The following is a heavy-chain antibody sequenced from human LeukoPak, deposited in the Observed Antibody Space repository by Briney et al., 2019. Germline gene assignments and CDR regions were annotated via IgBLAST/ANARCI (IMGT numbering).Heavy chain of an antibody. Sequence: SETLSLTCTVSGGSISSSSYYWGWIRQPPGKGLEWIGSIYYSGSTYYNPSLKSRVTISVDTSKNQFSLKLSSVTAADTAVYYCARERAGRYFDNNWFDPWGQGTLVTVSS. J-gene: IGHJ5*02. D-gene: IGHD3-9*01. CDR3: ARERAGRYFDNNWFDP. V-gene: IGHV4-39*07. CDR2: IYYSGST. CDR1: GGSISSSSYY.